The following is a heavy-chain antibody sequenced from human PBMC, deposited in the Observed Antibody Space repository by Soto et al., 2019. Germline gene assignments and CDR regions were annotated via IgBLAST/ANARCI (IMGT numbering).Heavy chain of an antibody. D-gene: IGHD5-12*01. CDR3: APRGRDGYNGFDY. J-gene: IGHJ4*02. CDR2: ISYDGSNK. Sequence: QVQLVESGGGVVQPGRSLRLSCAASGFTFSSYGMHWVRQAPGKGLEWVAVISYDGSNKYYADSVKGRFTISRDNSKNTLYLQMNSLRAEDTAVYYCAPRGRDGYNGFDYWGQGTLVTVSS. V-gene: IGHV3-30*03. CDR1: GFTFSSYG.